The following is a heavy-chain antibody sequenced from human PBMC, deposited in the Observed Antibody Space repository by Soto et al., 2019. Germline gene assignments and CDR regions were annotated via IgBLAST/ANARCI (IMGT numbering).Heavy chain of an antibody. CDR3: AKGGYSSSWYGFDY. CDR2: ISGSGGST. D-gene: IGHD6-13*01. Sequence: PGGSLRLSCAASGFTFSSYAMIWVRQAPGKGLEWVSAISGSGGSTYYADSVKGRFTISRDNSKNTLYLQMNSLRAEDTAVYYCAKGGYSSSWYGFDYWGQGTLVTVSS. J-gene: IGHJ4*02. V-gene: IGHV3-23*01. CDR1: GFTFSSYA.